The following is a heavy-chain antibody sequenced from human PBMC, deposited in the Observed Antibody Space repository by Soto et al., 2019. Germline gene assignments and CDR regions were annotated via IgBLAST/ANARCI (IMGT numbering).Heavy chain of an antibody. CDR3: AREGYGWGSYYNAF. J-gene: IGHJ4*02. D-gene: IGHD3-10*01. CDR2: IYSGGST. V-gene: IGHV3-66*01. Sequence: GGSLRLSCAASGFSVSTNYMTWVRQAPGKGLEWVSLIYSGGSTYYADSVNGRFTISRDDSKNTVYLQMNSLRAEDTAVYFCAREGYGWGSYYNAFWGRGPLVTVSS. CDR1: GFSVSTNY.